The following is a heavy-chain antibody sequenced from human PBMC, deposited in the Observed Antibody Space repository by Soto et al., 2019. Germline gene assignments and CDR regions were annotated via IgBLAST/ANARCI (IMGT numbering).Heavy chain of an antibody. D-gene: IGHD3-10*01. Sequence: SETLSLTCTVSGGSISSSSYYWGWIRQPPGKGLEWIGSIYYSGSTYYNPSLKSRVTISVDTSTNQFSLKLSSVTAADTAVYYCARARAGGYYGSGIYWWFDPWGQGTLVTVSS. J-gene: IGHJ5*02. CDR1: GGSISSSSYY. CDR2: IYYSGST. CDR3: ARARAGGYYGSGIYWWFDP. V-gene: IGHV4-39*07.